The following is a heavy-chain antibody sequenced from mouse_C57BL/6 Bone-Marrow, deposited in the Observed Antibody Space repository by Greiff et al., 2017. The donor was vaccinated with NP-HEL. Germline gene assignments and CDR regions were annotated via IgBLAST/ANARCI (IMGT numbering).Heavy chain of an antibody. J-gene: IGHJ3*01. D-gene: IGHD2-3*01. V-gene: IGHV1-81*01. CDR2: IYPRSGNT. CDR1: GYTFTSYG. CDR3: ASYDGYYPFAY. Sequence: QVQLQQSGAELARPGASVKLSCKASGYTFTSYGISWVKQRTGQGLEWIGEIYPRSGNTYYNEKFKGKATLTADKSSSTAYMELRSLTSEDSAVYYCASYDGYYPFAYWGQGTLVTVSA.